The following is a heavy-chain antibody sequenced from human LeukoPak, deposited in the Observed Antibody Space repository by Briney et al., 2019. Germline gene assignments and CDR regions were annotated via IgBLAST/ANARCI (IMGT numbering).Heavy chain of an antibody. CDR2: IYYTGST. Sequence: SETLSLTCTVSGGFISSYYWSWIRQPPGKGLQWIGYIYYTGSTNYNPSLKSRVTISVDTSKSQFSLKLSSVTAADTAVYYCTRGSIAYYYMDVWGKGTTVTISS. CDR1: GGFISSYY. D-gene: IGHD3-22*01. V-gene: IGHV4-59*01. J-gene: IGHJ6*03. CDR3: TRGSIAYYYMDV.